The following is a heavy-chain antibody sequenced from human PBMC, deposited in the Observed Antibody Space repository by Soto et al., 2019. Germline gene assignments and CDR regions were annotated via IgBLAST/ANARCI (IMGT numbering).Heavy chain of an antibody. CDR1: GFTFSSYS. J-gene: IGHJ6*02. CDR2: ISSSSSYI. V-gene: IGHV3-21*01. CDR3: AREGEEVVVPAAIYEPGRFYYYYGMDV. Sequence: EVQLVESGGGLVKPGGSLRLSCAASGFTFSSYSMNWVRQAPGKGLEWVSSISSSSSYIYYADSVKGRFTISRDNAKNSLYLQMNSLRAEDTAVYYCAREGEEVVVPAAIYEPGRFYYYYGMDVWGQGTTVTVSS. D-gene: IGHD2-2*02.